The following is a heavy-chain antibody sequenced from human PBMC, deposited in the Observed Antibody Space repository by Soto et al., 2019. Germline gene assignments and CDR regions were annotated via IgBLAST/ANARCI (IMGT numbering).Heavy chain of an antibody. D-gene: IGHD6-19*01. CDR1: GFTFSSYT. CDR3: ARLTSGWYLDY. Sequence: EVQLLESGGGLVQPGGSLRLSCAASGFTFSSYTMSWVRQAPGKGLEWVSVISGSGGSTYYADSVKDRFTISRDTSKSTLYPQMNSLRAEDTAVYYCARLTSGWYLDYWGQGPLVTVSS. V-gene: IGHV3-23*01. CDR2: ISGSGGST. J-gene: IGHJ4*02.